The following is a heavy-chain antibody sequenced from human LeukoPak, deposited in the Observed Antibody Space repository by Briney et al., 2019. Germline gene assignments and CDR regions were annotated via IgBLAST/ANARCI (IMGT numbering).Heavy chain of an antibody. CDR2: TKQDGSEK. CDR3: AKHRFESGGYHSTD. Sequence: GGSLRLSCAASELTSSTSWMSWVRQAPGKGLEWVAQTKQDGSEKYYVDSVKGRFTTSRDKNSLFLQMNSVRDEDTAVYYCAKHRFESGGYHSTDWGQGTLVTVSS. V-gene: IGHV3-7*03. CDR1: ELTSSTSW. D-gene: IGHD3-22*01. J-gene: IGHJ4*02.